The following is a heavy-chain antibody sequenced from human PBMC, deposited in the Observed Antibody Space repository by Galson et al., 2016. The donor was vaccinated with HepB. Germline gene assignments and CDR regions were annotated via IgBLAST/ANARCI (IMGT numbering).Heavy chain of an antibody. CDR1: GYTFTSYG. D-gene: IGHD6-19*01. Sequence: SVKVSCKASGYTFTSYGISWVRQAPGQGLEWMGWIRADSANTNNAQKFQGRVTVTRDTSISTAYMELSRLRSDDTAVYYCARHSSGWNQGDDAFDIWGQGTMVTVSS. V-gene: IGHV1-18*04. CDR3: ARHSSGWNQGDDAFDI. CDR2: IRADSANT. J-gene: IGHJ3*02.